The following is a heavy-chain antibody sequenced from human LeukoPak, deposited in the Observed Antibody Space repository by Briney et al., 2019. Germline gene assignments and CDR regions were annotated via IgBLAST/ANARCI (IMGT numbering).Heavy chain of an antibody. V-gene: IGHV4-38-2*02. CDR2: IYHSGRT. Sequence: SETLSLTCTVSGYSISSGYYRGWIRQPPGKGLEWIGSIYHSGRTFYNPSLKSRVTISVDTSKNQFSLKLSSVTAADTAVYYCARTGGSFYFYYYMDVWGKGTTVTVSS. CDR1: GYSISSGYY. D-gene: IGHD1-26*01. J-gene: IGHJ6*03. CDR3: ARTGGSFYFYYYMDV.